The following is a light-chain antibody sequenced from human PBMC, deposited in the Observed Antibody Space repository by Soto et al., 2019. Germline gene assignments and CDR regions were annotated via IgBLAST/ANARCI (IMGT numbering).Light chain of an antibody. CDR1: SSNIGNNY. J-gene: IGLJ2*01. V-gene: IGLV1-51*01. CDR3: GTWDSSLSAVV. CDR2: DNN. Sequence: QSALTQPPSVSAAPGQKVTISCSRSSSNIGNNYVSWYQHLPGTAPKLLIYDNNKRPSGIPDRFSGSKSGTSATLGITGLQTGDEADYYCGTWDSSLSAVVFGGGTKLTVL.